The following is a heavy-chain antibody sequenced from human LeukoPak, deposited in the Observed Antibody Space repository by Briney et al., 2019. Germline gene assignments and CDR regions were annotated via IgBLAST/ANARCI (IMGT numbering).Heavy chain of an antibody. CDR2: ISSSGSII. D-gene: IGHD3-10*01. V-gene: IGHV3-48*03. CDR3: ASNTVVRGVIRETGYGMDV. J-gene: IGHJ6*02. Sequence: PGGSLRLSCAASGFTFSSYEMSWVRQAPGKGLEWVSYISSSGSIIYYADSVKGRFTISRDNAKNSLYLQMNSLRADDTAVYYCASNTVVRGVIRETGYGMDVWGQGTTVTVSS. CDR1: GFTFSSYE.